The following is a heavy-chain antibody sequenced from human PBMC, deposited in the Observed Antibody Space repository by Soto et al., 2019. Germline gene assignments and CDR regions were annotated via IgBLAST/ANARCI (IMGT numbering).Heavy chain of an antibody. V-gene: IGHV1-69*13. CDR2: ITPIFDTT. D-gene: IGHD1-26*01. CDR1: GGTFTNFA. Sequence: SVKVSCKTSGGTFTNFAISWVRQAPGQGLEWMGGITPIFDTTKYAQEFQGRVTITADESSTTAYMEMSSLRSEDTAVYFCARGKWDRLLHRPNALDICGQGTWVTV. J-gene: IGHJ3*02. CDR3: ARGKWDRLLHRPNALDI.